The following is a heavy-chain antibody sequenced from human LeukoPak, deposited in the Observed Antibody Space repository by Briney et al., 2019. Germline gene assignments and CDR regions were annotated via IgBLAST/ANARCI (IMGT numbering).Heavy chain of an antibody. CDR2: ISGGTT. D-gene: IGHD3-10*01. Sequence: GGSLRLSCAASGFTISSYGMSWVRQAPGKGLEWVSSISGGTTYYADSVKGRFTISRDNSKSIVSLQMNSLRAEDTAVYDCAKSVYGSGNYWGQGTLVTVSS. V-gene: IGHV3-23*01. CDR3: AKSVYGSGNY. CDR1: GFTISSYG. J-gene: IGHJ4*02.